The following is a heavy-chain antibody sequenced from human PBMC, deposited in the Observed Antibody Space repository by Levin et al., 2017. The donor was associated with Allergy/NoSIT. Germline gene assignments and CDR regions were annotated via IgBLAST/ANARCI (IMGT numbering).Heavy chain of an antibody. V-gene: IGHV3-30*18. CDR3: AKPRDPTLYSSGSRGLNTAFDP. J-gene: IGHJ5*02. CDR2: ISYDGSNK. Sequence: GESLKISCAASGFTFSSYGMHWVRQAPGKGLEWVAVISYDGSNKYYADSVKGRFTISRDNSKNTLYLQMNSLRAEDTAVYYCAKPRDPTLYSSGSRGLNTAFDPWGQGTLVTVSS. CDR1: GFTFSSYG. D-gene: IGHD6-19*01.